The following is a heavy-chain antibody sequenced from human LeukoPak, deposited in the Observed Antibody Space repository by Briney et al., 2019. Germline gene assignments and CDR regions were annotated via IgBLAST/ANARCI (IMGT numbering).Heavy chain of an antibody. Sequence: SETLSLTCTVSGGSISSYYWSWIRQPPGKGLGWIGYIYYSGSTNYNPSLKSRVTISVDTSKNQFSLKLSSVTAADTAVYYCASSYYDSREAFDIWGQGTMVTVSS. CDR2: IYYSGST. CDR1: GGSISSYY. CDR3: ASSYYDSREAFDI. V-gene: IGHV4-59*08. J-gene: IGHJ3*02. D-gene: IGHD3-22*01.